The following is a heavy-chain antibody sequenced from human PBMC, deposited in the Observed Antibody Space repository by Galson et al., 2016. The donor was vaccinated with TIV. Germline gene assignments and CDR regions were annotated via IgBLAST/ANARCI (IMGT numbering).Heavy chain of an antibody. J-gene: IGHJ3*01. CDR1: GSSFSSYW. CDR3: ARRKEMTTNRLDAFDL. Sequence: QSGAEVTKPGEPLKISCEGSGSSFSSYWIGWVRHKPGEGLEWIGIIHPADSDTRYSPSFRGQVTMSADKAINGAYLQWRTLKASDSAMYYCARRKEMTTNRLDAFDLWGQGQWSSSLQ. V-gene: IGHV5-51*01. CDR2: IHPADSDT. D-gene: IGHD5-24*01.